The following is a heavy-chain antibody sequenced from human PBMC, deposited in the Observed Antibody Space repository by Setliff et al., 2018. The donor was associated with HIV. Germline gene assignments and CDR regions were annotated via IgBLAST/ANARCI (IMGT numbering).Heavy chain of an antibody. D-gene: IGHD5-18*01. V-gene: IGHV3-53*01. CDR3: ARAQGIQIWLRYFDY. CDR1: GFTVSSNY. J-gene: IGHJ4*02. CDR2: IYSGGST. Sequence: GGSLRLSCAASGFTVSSNYMSWVRQAPGKGLEWVSVIYSGGSTYYADSVKGRFTISRDNSKNTLYLQMNSLRVEDTAIYYCARAQGIQIWLRYFDYWGQGTLVTVSS.